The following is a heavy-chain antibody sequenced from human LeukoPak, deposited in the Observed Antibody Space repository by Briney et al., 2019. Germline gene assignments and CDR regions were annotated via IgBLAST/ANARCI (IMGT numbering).Heavy chain of an antibody. CDR2: ISGSGGST. V-gene: IGHV3-23*01. CDR1: GFTFSSYA. Sequence: PGGSLRLSCAASGFTFSSYAMSWVRQAPGKGLEWVSAISGSGGSTYYADSVKGRFTISRDNSKNTLYLQMNSLRAEDTAVYYCAKVLYYYDSSGYTFDYWGQGTLVTVSS. J-gene: IGHJ4*02. CDR3: AKVLYYYDSSGYTFDY. D-gene: IGHD3-22*01.